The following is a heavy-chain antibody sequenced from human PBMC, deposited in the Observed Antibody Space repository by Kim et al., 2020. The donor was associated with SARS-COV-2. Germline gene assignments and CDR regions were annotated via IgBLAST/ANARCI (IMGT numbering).Heavy chain of an antibody. J-gene: IGHJ4*02. CDR2: INHSGST. Sequence: SETLSLTCAVYGGSFSGYYWSWIRQPPGKGLEWIGEINHSGSTNYNPSLKSRVTISVDTSKNQFSLKLSSVTAADTAVYYCARDESYDILTKIDYWGQ. CDR1: GGSFSGYY. D-gene: IGHD3-9*01. V-gene: IGHV4-34*01. CDR3: ARDESYDILTKIDY.